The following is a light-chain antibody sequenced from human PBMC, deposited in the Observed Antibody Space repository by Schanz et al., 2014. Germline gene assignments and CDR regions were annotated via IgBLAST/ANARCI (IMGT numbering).Light chain of an antibody. J-gene: IGLJ3*02. CDR1: SSDVGSYNL. Sequence: QSVLTQPASVSGSPGQSITISCTGTSSDVGSYNLVSWYQQHPGKAPKVLIYEDNKRPSGVPDRFSGSKSGNTASLTVSGLQAEDEADYYCSSYAGSINWVFGGGTKLTVL. V-gene: IGLV2-14*02. CDR3: SSYAGSINWV. CDR2: EDN.